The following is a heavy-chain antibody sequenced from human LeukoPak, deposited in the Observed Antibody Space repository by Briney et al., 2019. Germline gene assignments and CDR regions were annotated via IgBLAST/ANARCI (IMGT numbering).Heavy chain of an antibody. V-gene: IGHV6-1*01. D-gene: IGHD2-2*01. CDR2: TYYRSKWYN. Sequence: SSQTLSLTCAISGDSVSTNSAAWNWIRQSPSRGLEWLGRTYYRSKWYNDYGVSVKSRITINPDTSKNQFSLQLNSVTPEDTAVYYCARGGVGYCTSTRCSFDSWGQGTLVTVSS. J-gene: IGHJ4*02. CDR3: ARGGVGYCTSTRCSFDS. CDR1: GDSVSTNSAA.